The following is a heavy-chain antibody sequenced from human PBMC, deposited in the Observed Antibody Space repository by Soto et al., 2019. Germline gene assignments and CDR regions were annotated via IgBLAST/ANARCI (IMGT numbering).Heavy chain of an antibody. D-gene: IGHD6-6*01. Sequence: QVQLVQSGAEVKTPGASVTVSCRASGYTFTSYYIHWVRQAPGQGLEWMGIINPSGGDTGYAQKFLGRVTITRDTSTSTVYMDVSSLRPEDTAVYHCARGSSIGGRSGFWFYHYGMDVWGQGTTVTVSS. J-gene: IGHJ6*02. CDR3: ARGSSIGGRSGFWFYHYGMDV. V-gene: IGHV1-46*01. CDR2: INPSGGDT. CDR1: GYTFTSYY.